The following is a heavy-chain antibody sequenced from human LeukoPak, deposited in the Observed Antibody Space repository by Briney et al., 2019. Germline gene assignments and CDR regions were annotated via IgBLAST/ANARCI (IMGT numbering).Heavy chain of an antibody. CDR3: ARSPDYGGNRPFDY. J-gene: IGHJ4*02. D-gene: IGHD4-23*01. CDR1: GCTFSSYA. Sequence: SVKVSCKASGCTFSSYAISWVRQAPGQGLEWMGGIIPIFGTANYAQKFQGRVTITTDESTSTAYMELSSLRSEDTAVYYCARSPDYGGNRPFDYWGQGTLVTVSS. CDR2: IIPIFGTA. V-gene: IGHV1-69*05.